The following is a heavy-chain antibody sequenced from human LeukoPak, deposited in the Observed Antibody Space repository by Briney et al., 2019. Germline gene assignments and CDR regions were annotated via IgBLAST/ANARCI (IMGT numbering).Heavy chain of an antibody. Sequence: ASVKVSCKASGFRFKSYGVSWVRQAPGQGLEWMGWISNYFGVTHYAEKFEDRVTMTIDTSTATAYMELRSLRYDDTAIYYCARDSDYSGNGNGDWFDPWCQGTVVTVSS. CDR3: ARDSDYSGNGNGDWFDP. D-gene: IGHD4-11*01. V-gene: IGHV1-18*04. CDR1: GFRFKSYG. J-gene: IGHJ5*02. CDR2: ISNYFGVT.